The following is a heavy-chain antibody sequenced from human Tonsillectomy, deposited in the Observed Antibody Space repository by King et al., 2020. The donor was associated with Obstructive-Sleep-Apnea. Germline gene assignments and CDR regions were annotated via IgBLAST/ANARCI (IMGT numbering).Heavy chain of an antibody. Sequence: VQLVESGGGVVQPGRSLRLSCAASGFTFSSYGMHWVRQAPGKGLEWVAVISYDGSNKYYADSVKGRFTISRDNSKNTLYLQMNSLRAEDTAVYYCAKSEPTDYWGQGTLVTVSS. CDR2: ISYDGSNK. D-gene: IGHD1-14*01. J-gene: IGHJ4*02. V-gene: IGHV3-30*18. CDR3: AKSEPTDY. CDR1: GFTFSSYG.